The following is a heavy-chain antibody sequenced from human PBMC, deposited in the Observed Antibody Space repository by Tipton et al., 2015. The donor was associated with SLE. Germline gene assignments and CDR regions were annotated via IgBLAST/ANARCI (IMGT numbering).Heavy chain of an antibody. Sequence: TLSLTCTVSGGSISGYYWSWIRQPPGKGLEWIGSMFYSGSTYYNSSLKSRVTISVDTSKNQFSLKLSSVTAADTSVYYCVRQPTEGWFDPWGQGTLVTVSS. V-gene: IGHV4-39*01. CDR1: GGSISGYY. CDR2: MFYSGST. J-gene: IGHJ5*02. CDR3: VRQPTEGWFDP.